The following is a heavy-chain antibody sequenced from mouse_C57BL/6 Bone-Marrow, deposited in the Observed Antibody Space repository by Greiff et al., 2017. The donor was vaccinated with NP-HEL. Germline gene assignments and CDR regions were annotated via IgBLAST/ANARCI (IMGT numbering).Heavy chain of an antibody. V-gene: IGHV1-72*01. Sequence: VQLQQPGAELVKPGASVKLSCKASGYTFTSYWMHWVKQRPGRGLEWIGRIDPSSGGTKYNEKFKSKATLTVDKPSSTTYMQLSSLTSEDSAVFYCAKGRQLRLGDYWGQGTTLTVSS. J-gene: IGHJ2*01. D-gene: IGHD3-2*02. CDR2: IDPSSGGT. CDR1: GYTFTSYW. CDR3: AKGRQLRLGDY.